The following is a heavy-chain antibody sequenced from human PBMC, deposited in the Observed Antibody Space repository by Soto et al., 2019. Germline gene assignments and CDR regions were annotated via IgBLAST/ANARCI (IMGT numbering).Heavy chain of an antibody. CDR2: IKQDGGQK. CDR1: GFTLSDSW. Sequence: EVQLVESGGGLVQPGGSLRLSCVASGFTLSDSWMSWVRLAPGKGLEWVDNIKQDGGQKYYVDSVMGRFTISRDNAKNSLFLQMNSLRAEDTAVYYCARNVRDGRYSPFDYWGQGTLVTVSS. D-gene: IGHD1-26*01. V-gene: IGHV3-7*05. CDR3: ARNVRDGRYSPFDY. J-gene: IGHJ4*02.